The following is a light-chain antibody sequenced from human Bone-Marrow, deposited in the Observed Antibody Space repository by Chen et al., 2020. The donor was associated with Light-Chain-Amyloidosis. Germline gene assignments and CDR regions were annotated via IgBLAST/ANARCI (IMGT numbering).Light chain of an antibody. CDR2: RDT. Sequence: SYELPQPPSVSVSPGQTARITCSGDDLPTKYAYWYQQKPGQAPVLVIHRDTVRPSGISERFSGSSSGTTATLTISGVQAEDEADYHCQSADSSGTYEVIFGGGTKLTVL. J-gene: IGLJ2*01. CDR1: DLPTKY. CDR3: QSADSSGTYEVI. V-gene: IGLV3-25*03.